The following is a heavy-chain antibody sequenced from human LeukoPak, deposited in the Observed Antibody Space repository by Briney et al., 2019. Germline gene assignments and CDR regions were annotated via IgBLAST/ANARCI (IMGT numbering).Heavy chain of an antibody. D-gene: IGHD6-13*01. CDR3: AREGSSWGCYFDY. Sequence: PGGSLRLSCAASGFTFSSYWMHWVRQAPGKGLVWVSRINSDGSSTSYADSVKGRFTISRDNAKNTLYLQMNSLRAEDTAVYYCAREGSSWGCYFDYWGQGTLVTVSS. V-gene: IGHV3-74*01. CDR1: GFTFSSYW. J-gene: IGHJ4*02. CDR2: INSDGSST.